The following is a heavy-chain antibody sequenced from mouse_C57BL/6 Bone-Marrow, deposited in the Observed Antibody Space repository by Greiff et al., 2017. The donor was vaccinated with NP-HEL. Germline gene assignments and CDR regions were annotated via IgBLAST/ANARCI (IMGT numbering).Heavy chain of an antibody. CDR3: TTPAYYSTYFDY. Sequence: VQLQQSGAELVRPGASVKLSCTASGFNIKEDYMHWVKQRPEQGLEWIGWIDPENGDTEYASKFQGKATITADTSSNTAYLQLSSLTSEDTAVYYCTTPAYYSTYFDYWGQGTTLTVSS. D-gene: IGHD2-5*01. J-gene: IGHJ2*01. V-gene: IGHV14-4*01. CDR2: IDPENGDT. CDR1: GFNIKEDY.